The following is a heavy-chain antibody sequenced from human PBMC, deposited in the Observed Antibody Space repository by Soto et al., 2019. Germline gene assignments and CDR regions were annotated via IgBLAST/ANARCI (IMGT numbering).Heavy chain of an antibody. CDR2: IIPILGIA. CDR3: ARDDIVATAHYYYYYMDV. V-gene: IGHV1-69*04. Sequence: GASVKVSCKASGSTFSSYTISWVRQAPGQGLEWMGRIIPILGIANYAQKFQGRVTITADKSTSTAYMELSSPRSEDTAVYYCARDDIVATAHYYYYYMDVWGKGTTVTVSS. D-gene: IGHD5-12*01. J-gene: IGHJ6*03. CDR1: GSTFSSYT.